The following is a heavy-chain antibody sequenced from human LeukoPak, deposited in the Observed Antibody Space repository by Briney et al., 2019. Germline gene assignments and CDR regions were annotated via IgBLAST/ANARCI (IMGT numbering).Heavy chain of an antibody. V-gene: IGHV3-21*01. CDR1: GFTFNSYS. Sequence: GGSLRLSCAASGFTFNSYSMNWVRQAPGKGLEWISSISPSSSHIFYAESVEGRFTISRDNAKKSLPLQMNSLRAEDTAVYYCARDAYNSYDYWGQGTLVTVSS. J-gene: IGHJ4*02. CDR2: ISPSSSHI. CDR3: ARDAYNSYDY. D-gene: IGHD5-24*01.